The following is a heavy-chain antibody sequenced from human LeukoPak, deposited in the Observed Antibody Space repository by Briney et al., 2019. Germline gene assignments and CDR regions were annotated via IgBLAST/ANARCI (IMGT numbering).Heavy chain of an antibody. V-gene: IGHV1-8*01. CDR2: MNPNSGNT. D-gene: IGHD3-10*01. Sequence: GPSVKVSCKASGYTFTSYDINWVRQATGQGLEWMGWMNPNSGNTGYAQKFQGRVTMTRNTSISTTYMELCSLRPEDTAVYYCARDRLLNSRGVTWFDPWGQGTLVTVSS. CDR1: GYTFTSYD. J-gene: IGHJ5*02. CDR3: ARDRLLNSRGVTWFDP.